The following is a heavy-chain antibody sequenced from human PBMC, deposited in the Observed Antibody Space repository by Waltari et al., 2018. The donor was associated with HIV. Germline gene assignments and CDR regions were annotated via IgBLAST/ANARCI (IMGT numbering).Heavy chain of an antibody. CDR2: ISRSSSSI. V-gene: IGHV3-48*01. CDR3: ARDINGGWGY. D-gene: IGHD7-27*01. J-gene: IGHJ4*02. Sequence: EVQLVESGGGLVQPGGSMRRSCAASGFVFSNYTMNWVRQDPGKGLEWVSYISRSSSSIFYADSVKGRFTISRDNAKNSLYLQMNSLRVEDTAVYYCARDINGGWGYWGQGTLVTVAS. CDR1: GFVFSNYT.